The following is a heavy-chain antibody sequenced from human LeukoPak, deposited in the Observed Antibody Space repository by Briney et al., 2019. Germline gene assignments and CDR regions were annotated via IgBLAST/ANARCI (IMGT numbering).Heavy chain of an antibody. CDR1: GFTFSSYS. CDR2: ISSSSSYI. Sequence: PGGSLRLSCAASGFTFSSYSMNWVRQAPGKGLEWVSSISSSSSYIYYADSVKGRFTISRDNAKNSLYLQMNSLRAEDTAVYYCARESYRATTGYFDYWGQGTLVTVSS. V-gene: IGHV3-21*01. D-gene: IGHD4-17*01. CDR3: ARESYRATTGYFDY. J-gene: IGHJ4*02.